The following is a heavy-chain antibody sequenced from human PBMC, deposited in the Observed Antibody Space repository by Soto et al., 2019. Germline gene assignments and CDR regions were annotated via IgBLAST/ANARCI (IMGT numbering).Heavy chain of an antibody. Sequence: PGASLKISCKGSGYSFTSYWIGWVRQMPGKGLEWMGIIYPGDSDTRYSPSFQGQVTISADKSISTAYLQWSSLKASDTAMYYCARLVGPSGRPLNWFDPWGQGTLVTVSS. V-gene: IGHV5-51*01. CDR3: ARLVGPSGRPLNWFDP. J-gene: IGHJ5*02. CDR1: GYSFTSYW. D-gene: IGHD2-15*01. CDR2: IYPGDSDT.